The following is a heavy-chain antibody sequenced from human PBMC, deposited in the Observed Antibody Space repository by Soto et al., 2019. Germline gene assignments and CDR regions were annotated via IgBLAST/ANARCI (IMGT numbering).Heavy chain of an antibody. CDR3: ARPGSGYDVLTGRYFYYFHTMDV. J-gene: IGHJ6*02. CDR1: GFLFNTYA. V-gene: IGHV3-30-3*01. Sequence: QVQLVDSGGGVVQPGRSLRLSCAASGFLFNTYAMHWVRQAPGKGLEWVAVMSHDGSNSEYADSVKGLFTISRDNSKNTLLLQMNSLRTEDTAVYYCARPGSGYDVLTGRYFYYFHTMDVWGQGTTVTVSS. CDR2: MSHDGSNS. D-gene: IGHD3-9*01.